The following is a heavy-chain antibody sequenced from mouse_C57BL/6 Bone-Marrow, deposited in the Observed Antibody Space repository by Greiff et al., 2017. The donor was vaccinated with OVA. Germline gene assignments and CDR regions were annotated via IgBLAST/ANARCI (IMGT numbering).Heavy chain of an antibody. J-gene: IGHJ2*01. CDR3: ARQSTMITDY. CDR2: INNDGGST. D-gene: IGHD2-4*01. V-gene: IGHV5-2*01. Sequence: EVRGVEPGGGLVRPGESLKLSCESNEYEFPSHDMSWVGKPPGKMLELVASINNDGGSTYYPDTMERRFIISRDNTKKTLYLQMSILRSEDTALYYCARQSTMITDYWGQGTTLTVSS. CDR1: EYEFPSHD.